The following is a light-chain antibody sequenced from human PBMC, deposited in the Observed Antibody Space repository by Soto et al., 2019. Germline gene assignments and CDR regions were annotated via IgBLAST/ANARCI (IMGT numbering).Light chain of an antibody. CDR1: SSDVGGYNY. J-gene: IGLJ1*01. CDR2: EVS. Sequence: QSALTQPASVSGSPGQSITISCTGTSSDVGGYNYVSWYQQHPGKAPKLMIYEVSNRPSGVSNRFSGSKSGNTASLTISGHQAEDEADYSCSSYTSSSTPYVFGTGTKVTVL. CDR3: SSYTSSSTPYV. V-gene: IGLV2-14*01.